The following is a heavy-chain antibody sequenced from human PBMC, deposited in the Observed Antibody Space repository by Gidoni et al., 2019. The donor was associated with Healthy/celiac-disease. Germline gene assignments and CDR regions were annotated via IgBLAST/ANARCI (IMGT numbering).Heavy chain of an antibody. CDR1: GGTFSSYA. D-gene: IGHD6-13*01. J-gene: IGHJ5*02. Sequence: QVQLVQSGAEVKKPGSSVKVYCKASGGTFSSYAISWVRQAPGQGLEWMGGIIPIFDTANYAQKFQGRVTITADKSTSTAYMELSSLRSEDTAVYYCARVVTAAAGKYNWFDPWGQGTLVTVSS. CDR3: ARVVTAAAGKYNWFDP. CDR2: IIPIFDTA. V-gene: IGHV1-69*06.